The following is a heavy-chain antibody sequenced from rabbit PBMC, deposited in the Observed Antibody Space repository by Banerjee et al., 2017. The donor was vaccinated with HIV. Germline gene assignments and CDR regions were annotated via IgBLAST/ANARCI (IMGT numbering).Heavy chain of an antibody. D-gene: IGHD6-1*01. J-gene: IGHJ4*01. CDR3: ARYYAAYAGYGYAL. Sequence: QQQLEESGGGLVKPEGSLTLTCKASGFTLSSYYSMCWVRQAPGKGLEWIGCIYAGSGSAYYASWAKGRFTISKTSSTTVTLQMTSLTAADTATYFCARYYAAYAGYGYALWGPGTLVTIS. V-gene: IGHV1S45*01. CDR1: GFTLSSYYS. CDR2: IYAGSGSA.